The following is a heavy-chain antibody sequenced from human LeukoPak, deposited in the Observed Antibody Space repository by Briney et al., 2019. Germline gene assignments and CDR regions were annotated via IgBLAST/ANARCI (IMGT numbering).Heavy chain of an antibody. CDR3: ARHLPYCSSTGCPKSYYYYGMDV. CDR1: GGSISSYY. CDR2: IYYSGST. Sequence: PSETLSLTCTVSGGSISSYYWSWIRQPPGKGLEWIGYIYYSGSTNYNPSLKSRVTISVDTSKNQFSLKLSSVTAADTAVYYCARHLPYCSSTGCPKSYYYYGMDVWGQGTTVTVSS. D-gene: IGHD2-2*01. V-gene: IGHV4-59*08. J-gene: IGHJ6*02.